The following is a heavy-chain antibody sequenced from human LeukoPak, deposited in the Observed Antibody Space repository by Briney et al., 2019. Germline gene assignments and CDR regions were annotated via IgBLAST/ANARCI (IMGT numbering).Heavy chain of an antibody. CDR3: ARGGAGGLPAFSF. D-gene: IGHD2-2*01. V-gene: IGHV4-34*01. Sequence: PSETLSLTYSVSGGSFSGYYWTWIRQPPGKGLEWIGEINHAGATNYHPSLRSRGTISVDRSNMQFSLNLRSVTAADTAVYYCARGGAGGLPAFSFWGQGTLVTVSS. CDR1: GGSFSGYY. J-gene: IGHJ4*02. CDR2: INHAGAT.